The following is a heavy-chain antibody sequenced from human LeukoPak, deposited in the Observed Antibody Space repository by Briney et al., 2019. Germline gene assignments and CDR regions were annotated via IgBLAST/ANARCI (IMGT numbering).Heavy chain of an antibody. CDR3: ERWSGYALD. CDR2: IYYSGSA. CDR1: GGSISRYY. J-gene: IGHJ4*02. D-gene: IGHD2-2*01. Sequence: SETLTLTCTVSGGSISRYYWSWIRQPPGKGLEWIGYIYYSGSANYNPSLKSRVTMSIDTSKNQFSLKLSSVTAADTAVYYCERWSGYALDWGQGTLVTVSS. V-gene: IGHV4-59*01.